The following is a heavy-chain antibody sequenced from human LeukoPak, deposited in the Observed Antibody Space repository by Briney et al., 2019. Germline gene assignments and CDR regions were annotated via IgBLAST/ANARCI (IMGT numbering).Heavy chain of an antibody. CDR3: ARGHYGSGSYPDD. V-gene: IGHV3-9*01. D-gene: IGHD3-10*01. CDR2: LSWNSGSI. CDR1: GFTFDDYA. J-gene: IGHJ4*02. Sequence: GGSLRLSCAASGFTFDDYAMHWVRQPPGKCLEWVSGLSWNSGSIGYADSVKGRFTISRDNAKNSLYLQMNSLRAEDTALYYCARGHYGSGSYPDDWGQGTLVTVSS.